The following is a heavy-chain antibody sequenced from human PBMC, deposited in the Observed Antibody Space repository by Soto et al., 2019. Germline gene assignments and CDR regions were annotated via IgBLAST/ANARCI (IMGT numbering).Heavy chain of an antibody. J-gene: IGHJ4*02. CDR3: AKDPARVTGTTPVLFGY. CDR2: ISGSGGST. CDR1: GFTFSSYA. V-gene: IGHV3-23*01. D-gene: IGHD1-7*01. Sequence: GGSLRLSCAASGFTFSSYAMSWVRQAPGKGLEWVSAISGSGGSTYYADSVKGRFTISRDNSKNTLYLQMNSLRAEDTAVYYCAKDPARVTGTTPVLFGYWGQGTLVTVSS.